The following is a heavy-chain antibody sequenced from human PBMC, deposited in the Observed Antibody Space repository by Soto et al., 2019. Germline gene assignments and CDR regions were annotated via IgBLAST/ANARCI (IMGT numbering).Heavy chain of an antibody. CDR2: ISSSSSTI. V-gene: IGHV3-48*01. CDR3: ARDLAVYYGGNPDDS. Sequence: EVQLVESGGGLVQPGGSLRLSCAASGFTFSSYSMNWVRQAPGKGLEWVSYISSSSSTIYYADSVKGRFTISRDNAKNSLYLQMNSLRAEDTAVYYCARDLAVYYGGNPDDSWGQGTLVTVSS. J-gene: IGHJ4*02. CDR1: GFTFSSYS. D-gene: IGHD4-17*01.